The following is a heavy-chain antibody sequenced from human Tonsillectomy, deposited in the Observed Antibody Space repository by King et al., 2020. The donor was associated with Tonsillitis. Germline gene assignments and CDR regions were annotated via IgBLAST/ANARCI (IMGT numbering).Heavy chain of an antibody. CDR2: IYPGDSDT. V-gene: IGHV5-51*01. D-gene: IGHD3-22*01. J-gene: IGHJ2*01. CDR3: ARPGYYHSSGYYVCWYFDL. Sequence: QLVQSGAEVKKPGESLKISCKGSGYSFTSYWIGWVRQMPGKGLEWMGIIYPGDSDTRYSPSFQGQVTISADKSISTAYLEWSSLKASDTAMYYCARPGYYHSSGYYVCWYFDLWGRGTLVTVSS. CDR1: GYSFTSYW.